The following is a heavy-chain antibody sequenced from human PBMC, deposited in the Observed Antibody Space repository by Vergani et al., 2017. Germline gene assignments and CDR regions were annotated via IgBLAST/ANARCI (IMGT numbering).Heavy chain of an antibody. CDR1: GGSISSGGYS. Sequence: QLQLQESGSGLVKPSQTLSLTCAVSGGSISSGGYSWSWIRQPPGKGLEWIGYIYHSGSTYYNPSLKSRVTISVDRSKNQFSLKLSSVTAADTAVYYCAMGSGSYYNGMAFDIWGQGTMVTVSS. D-gene: IGHD3-10*01. CDR2: IYHSGST. J-gene: IGHJ3*02. V-gene: IGHV4-30-2*01. CDR3: AMGSGSYYNGMAFDI.